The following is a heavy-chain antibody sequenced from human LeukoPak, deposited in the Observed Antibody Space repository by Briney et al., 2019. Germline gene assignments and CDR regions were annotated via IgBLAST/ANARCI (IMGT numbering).Heavy chain of an antibody. Sequence: PSETLSLTCTVSGGSISSSSSYWGWIRQPPGKGLEWIGSIYYSGSTYYNPSLKSRVTISVDTSKNQFSLKLSSVTAADTAVYYCARGPTVTTRVFDYWGQGTLVTVSS. J-gene: IGHJ4*02. CDR1: GGSISSSSSY. CDR2: IYYSGST. V-gene: IGHV4-39*01. CDR3: ARGPTVTTRVFDY. D-gene: IGHD4-17*01.